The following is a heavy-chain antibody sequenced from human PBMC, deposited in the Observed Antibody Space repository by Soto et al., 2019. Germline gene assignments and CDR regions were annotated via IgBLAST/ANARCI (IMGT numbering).Heavy chain of an antibody. CDR2: FDAEDRETV. CDR3: AIGFVYDVCSGPPFDY. Sequence: QVHVEQSGAEVKKPGASVKVSCKVSGYTLNEFSLHWVRQGPGKGLEWMGGFDAEDRETVVYSQKFQGRVTMTEDSSTDTAYMELSSLRSEDTAVYFCAIGFVYDVCSGPPFDYWGQGTLLTVSS. D-gene: IGHD3-3*01. J-gene: IGHJ4*02. V-gene: IGHV1-24*01. CDR1: GYTLNEFS.